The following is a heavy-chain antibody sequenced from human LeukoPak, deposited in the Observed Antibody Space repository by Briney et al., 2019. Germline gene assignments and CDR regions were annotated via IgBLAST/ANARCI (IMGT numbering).Heavy chain of an antibody. CDR3: ARGTMTTVTYYFDY. J-gene: IGHJ4*02. Sequence: PSETLSLTCTVSGGSISSYYWSWIRQPPGKGLEWIGYIYYSGRTKYNPSLKSRVTISVDTSKNQFSLKLSSVTAADTAVYYCARGTMTTVTYYFDYWGQGTLVTVSS. D-gene: IGHD4-17*01. CDR1: GGSISSYY. V-gene: IGHV4-59*12. CDR2: IYYSGRT.